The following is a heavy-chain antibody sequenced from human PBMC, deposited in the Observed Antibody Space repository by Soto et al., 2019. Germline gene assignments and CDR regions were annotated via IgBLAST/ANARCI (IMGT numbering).Heavy chain of an antibody. CDR1: GGSISNYY. V-gene: IGHV4-59*01. CDR2: GYYSGST. CDR3: VRDYLLTGFDP. J-gene: IGHJ5*02. Sequence: SETLSLTCTVSGGSISNYYWTWARQPPGKGLEWIGYGYYSGSTNYSPSLESRVTISIDASKNQFPLKMKSVTAADTAVYYCVRDYLLTGFDPWGQGALVTVSS. D-gene: IGHD3-9*01.